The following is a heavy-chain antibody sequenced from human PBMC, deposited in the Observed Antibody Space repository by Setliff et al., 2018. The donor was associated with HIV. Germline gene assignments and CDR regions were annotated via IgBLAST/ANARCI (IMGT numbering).Heavy chain of an antibody. V-gene: IGHV1-18*01. D-gene: IGHD2-15*01. CDR1: GYTFSSYG. CDR3: ARGYCGGGICYSPNWLDP. CDR2: ISASNGCT. J-gene: IGHJ5*02. Sequence: GASVKVSCKASGYTFSSYGISWVRQAPGQGLEWMGWISASNGCTDYAQKFRDRVTLATDTSTSTAYMELRSLTSDDTAVYYCARGYCGGGICYSPNWLDPWGQGTLVTVSS.